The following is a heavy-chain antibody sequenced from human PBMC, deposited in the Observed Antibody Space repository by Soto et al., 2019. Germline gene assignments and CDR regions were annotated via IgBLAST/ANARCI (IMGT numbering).Heavy chain of an antibody. CDR1: GLTFSSHA. Sequence: EVQLVESGGGLVQPGGSLKLSCAVSGLTFSSHAMNWVRQAPGKGREWVAYIHGTRSIIYYRDSVKGRFTISRDNAKNSLYLQMDSLRDEDTALYYCARDARNADYDYWGQGTLVTVSS. J-gene: IGHJ4*02. CDR2: IHGTRSII. D-gene: IGHD3-16*01. CDR3: ARDARNADYDY. V-gene: IGHV3-48*02.